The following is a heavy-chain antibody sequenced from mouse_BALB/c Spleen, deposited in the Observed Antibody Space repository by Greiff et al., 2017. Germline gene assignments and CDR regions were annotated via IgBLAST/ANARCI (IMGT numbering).Heavy chain of an antibody. CDR3: AYGNFYYFDY. V-gene: IGHV1-87*01. Sequence: QVQLKQSGAELARPGASVKLSCKASGYTFTSYWMQWVKQRPGQGLEWIGAIYPGDGDTRYTQKFKGKATLTADKSSSTAYMQLSSLASEDSAVYYCAYGNFYYFDYWGQGTTLTVSS. D-gene: IGHD2-1*01. CDR1: GYTFTSYW. CDR2: IYPGDGDT. J-gene: IGHJ2*01.